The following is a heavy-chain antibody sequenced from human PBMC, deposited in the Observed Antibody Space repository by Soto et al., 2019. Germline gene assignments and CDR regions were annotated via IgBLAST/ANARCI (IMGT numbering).Heavy chain of an antibody. V-gene: IGHV3-23*01. CDR2: ISGSGGST. J-gene: IGHJ1*01. CDR1: GFTFSSYA. Sequence: GGSLRLSCAASGFTFSSYAMSWVHQAPGKGLEWVSAISGSGGSTYYADSVKGRFTISRDNSKNTLYLQMNSLRAEDTAVYYCAKGACGGDCYEYFQHWGQGTLVTVSS. CDR3: AKGACGGDCYEYFQH. D-gene: IGHD2-21*02.